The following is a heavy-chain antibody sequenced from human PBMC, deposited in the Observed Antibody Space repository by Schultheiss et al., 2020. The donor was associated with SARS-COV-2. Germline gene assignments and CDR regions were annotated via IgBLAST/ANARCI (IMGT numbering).Heavy chain of an antibody. CDR2: IIPIFGTA. D-gene: IGHD3-10*01. Sequence: KISCKASGGTFSSYAISWVRQAPGQGLEWMGGIIPIFGTANYAQKFQGRVTITADESSSAAYMELSSLRSEDAAVYYCARGRGGMDVWGQGTTVTVSS. CDR1: GGTFSSYA. V-gene: IGHV1-69*01. J-gene: IGHJ6*02. CDR3: ARGRGGMDV.